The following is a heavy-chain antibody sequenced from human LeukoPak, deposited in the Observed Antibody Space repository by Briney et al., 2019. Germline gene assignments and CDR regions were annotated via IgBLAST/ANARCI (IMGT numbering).Heavy chain of an antibody. CDR1: GFTVSSNY. J-gene: IGHJ6*03. D-gene: IGHD5-18*01. CDR2: IYSGGST. Sequence: GGSLRLSCAASGFTVSSNYMSWVRQAPGKGLERVSVIYSGGSTYYADSVKGRFTISRDNSKNTLYLQMNSLRAEDTAVYYCARGVGDAPAMVTLRYYYYYYYMDVWGKGTTVTVSS. CDR3: ARGVGDAPAMVTLRYYYYYYYMDV. V-gene: IGHV3-53*01.